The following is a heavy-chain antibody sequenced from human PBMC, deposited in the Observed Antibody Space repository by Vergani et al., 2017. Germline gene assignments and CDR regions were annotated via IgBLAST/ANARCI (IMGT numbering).Heavy chain of an antibody. J-gene: IGHJ6*03. Sequence: EVQLVESGGGLVKPGRSLRLSCTASGFTFGDYAMSWFRQAPGKGLEWVGFIRSKAYGGTTEYAASVKGRFTISRDDSKSIAYLQMNSLKTEDTAVYYCTTFKSPMVRLLRYYDYMDVWGKGTTVTVSS. V-gene: IGHV3-49*05. CDR1: GFTFGDYA. CDR2: IRSKAYGGTT. CDR3: TTFKSPMVRLLRYYDYMDV. D-gene: IGHD3-10*01.